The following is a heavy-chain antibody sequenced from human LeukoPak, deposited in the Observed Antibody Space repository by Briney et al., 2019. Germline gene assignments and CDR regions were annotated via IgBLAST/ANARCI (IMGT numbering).Heavy chain of an antibody. CDR3: ARRVGAIDF. V-gene: IGHV3-7*05. CDR1: GFTFSNYW. Sequence: GGSLRLSCATSGFTFSNYWMSWVRQTPGKGLEWVANIKTDGSEKYYVDSVEGRFTISRDNAKNALFLRMNSLRAEDTAVYYCARRVGAIDFWGQGTLVTVSS. D-gene: IGHD1-26*01. CDR2: IKTDGSEK. J-gene: IGHJ4*02.